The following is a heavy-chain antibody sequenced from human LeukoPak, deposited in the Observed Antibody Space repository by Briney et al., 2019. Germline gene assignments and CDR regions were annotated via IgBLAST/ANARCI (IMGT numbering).Heavy chain of an antibody. Sequence: SETLSLTCTVSGGSISGSTYYWGWIRQTPGKGLEWIGAIFYSGGTKYNLSLKSRVTISVDTSKNHFSLTLNAVTAADTAVYYCASYSGTYSAFEIWGQGTLVTVSS. CDR2: IFYSGGT. CDR3: ASYSGTYSAFEI. D-gene: IGHD1-26*01. J-gene: IGHJ3*02. CDR1: GGSISGSTYY. V-gene: IGHV4-39*07.